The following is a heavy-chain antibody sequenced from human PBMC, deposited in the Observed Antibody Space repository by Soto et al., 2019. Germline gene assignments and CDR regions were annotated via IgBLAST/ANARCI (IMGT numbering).Heavy chain of an antibody. Sequence: QVQLVQSGAEVRKPGASVKVSCKASGYTFTTYGISWVRQAPGQGLEWMGWISGYNGHTKYAQKFQGRVTMTTDTSPXTVYMDLRSLRSDDTAVYYCAREGEMPYYYYGLDVWGQGTTVTVS. D-gene: IGHD3-16*01. CDR1: GYTFTTYG. V-gene: IGHV1-18*01. CDR3: AREGEMPYYYYGLDV. CDR2: ISGYNGHT. J-gene: IGHJ6*02.